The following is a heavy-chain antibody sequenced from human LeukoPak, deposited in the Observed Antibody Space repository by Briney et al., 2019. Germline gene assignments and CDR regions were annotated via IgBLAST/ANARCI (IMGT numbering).Heavy chain of an antibody. CDR2: IGSGGSTT. Sequence: GGSLRLSCAASGFTFSTYEMNWVRQAPGRGLEWVSCIGSGGSTTYYADSVKGRLTISRDNAKNSLYLQMNNLRGDDTAVYYCARRYCSSTSCTLDYWGQGTQVTVSS. CDR3: ARRYCSSTSCTLDY. D-gene: IGHD2-2*01. V-gene: IGHV3-48*03. J-gene: IGHJ4*02. CDR1: GFTFSTYE.